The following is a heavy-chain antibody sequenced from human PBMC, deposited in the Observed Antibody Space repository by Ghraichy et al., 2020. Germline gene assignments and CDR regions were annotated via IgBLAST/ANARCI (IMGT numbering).Heavy chain of an antibody. Sequence: SQTLSLTCTVSGGSISRSSHYWGWIRQPPGKGLEWIGSIYYSGSTYYNPSLKSRVTISVDTSKNQFSLKLSSVTAADTAVYYCAIQGYDSSGYYPYYYYYGMDVWGQGTTVTVSS. CDR2: IYYSGST. CDR1: GGSISRSSHY. V-gene: IGHV4-39*01. J-gene: IGHJ6*02. D-gene: IGHD3-22*01. CDR3: AIQGYDSSGYYPYYYYYGMDV.